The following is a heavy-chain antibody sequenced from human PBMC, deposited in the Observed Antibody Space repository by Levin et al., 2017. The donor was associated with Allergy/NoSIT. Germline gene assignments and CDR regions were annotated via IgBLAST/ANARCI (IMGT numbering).Heavy chain of an antibody. D-gene: IGHD4-23*01. CDR2: ILPSIGIP. CDR3: ARVGYGGSSGIMYAFDI. J-gene: IGHJ3*02. CDR1: GGTFSSYT. V-gene: IGHV1-69*02. Sequence: SVKVSCKASGGTFSSYTISWVRQAPGQGLEWMGRILPSIGIPNYAQKFQGSISINADTSTSTAYMELSSLRSEDTAMYYCARVGYGGSSGIMYAFDIWGQGTMVTVAS.